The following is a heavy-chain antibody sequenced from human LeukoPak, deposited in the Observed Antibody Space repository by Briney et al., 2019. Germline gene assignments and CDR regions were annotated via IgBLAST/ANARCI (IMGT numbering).Heavy chain of an antibody. CDR2: ISAYNGNI. D-gene: IGHD3-3*01. CDR3: ARDHYDFWSGYPVSFDP. Sequence: ASVKVSCKASGYTFTSYGISWVRQAPGQGLEWMGWISAYNGNINYAQKLQGRVTMTTDTSTSTAYMELRRLRSDDTAVYYCARDHYDFWSGYPVSFDPWGQGTLVTVSS. V-gene: IGHV1-18*01. J-gene: IGHJ5*02. CDR1: GYTFTSYG.